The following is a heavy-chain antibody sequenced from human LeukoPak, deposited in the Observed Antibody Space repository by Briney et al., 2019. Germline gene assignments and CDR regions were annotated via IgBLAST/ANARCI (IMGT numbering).Heavy chain of an antibody. CDR1: GFSFSFYW. J-gene: IGHJ4*02. CDR2: IKTDGSIA. V-gene: IGHV3-74*01. Sequence: GGSLRLSCAASGFSFSFYWMHWVRQAPGKGPVWVSRIKTDGSIADYADSVKGRFTISRDNAKNSLYLQMNNLRAEDTAVYYCAREDASSLDYWGQGILVTVSS. CDR3: AREDASSLDY. D-gene: IGHD6-13*01.